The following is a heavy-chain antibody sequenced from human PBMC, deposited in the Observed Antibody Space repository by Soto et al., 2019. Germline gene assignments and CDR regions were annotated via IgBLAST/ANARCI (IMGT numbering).Heavy chain of an antibody. CDR1: GGSMSSGDYY. Sequence: SETLSLTCTVSGGSMSSGDYYWSWIRQPPGKGLEWIGYIYYSGSTYYNPSLKSRVTISVDTSKNQFSLKLSSVTAADTAVYYCARVELHHGMDVWGQGTTVTVSS. J-gene: IGHJ6*02. D-gene: IGHD1-26*01. V-gene: IGHV4-30-4*01. CDR2: IYYSGST. CDR3: ARVELHHGMDV.